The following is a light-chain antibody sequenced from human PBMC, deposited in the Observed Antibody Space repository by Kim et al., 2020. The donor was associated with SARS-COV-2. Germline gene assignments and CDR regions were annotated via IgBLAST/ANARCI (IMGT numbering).Light chain of an antibody. CDR1: HGISRN. V-gene: IGKV1-8*01. CDR3: QQYYSYPWT. Sequence: AIRMTQSPSSFSASTGERVTITCRASHGISRNLAWYQQKPGKAPELLMYDASTLQSGVLSRFSGSASGTDFNLTISYVQSEDSATYHCQQYYSYPWTFGQGTKVDIK. J-gene: IGKJ1*01. CDR2: DAS.